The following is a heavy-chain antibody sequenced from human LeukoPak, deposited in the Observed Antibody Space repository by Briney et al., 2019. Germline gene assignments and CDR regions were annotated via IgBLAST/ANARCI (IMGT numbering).Heavy chain of an antibody. Sequence: SETLSLTCTVSGGSISSGSHYWNWIRQPAGKGLEWVGHIYSSGTTYYNPSLKSRVTISVDTSKNQFSLKLSSVTAADTAVYYCARQAGMAARRYYYYYMDVWGKGTTVTVS. D-gene: IGHD6-6*01. J-gene: IGHJ6*03. V-gene: IGHV4-61*09. CDR2: IYSSGTT. CDR1: GGSISSGSHY. CDR3: ARQAGMAARRYYYYYMDV.